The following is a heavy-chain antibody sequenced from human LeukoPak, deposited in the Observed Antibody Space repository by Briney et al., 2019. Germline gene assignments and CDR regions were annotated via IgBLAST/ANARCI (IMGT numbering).Heavy chain of an antibody. V-gene: IGHV1-2*02. D-gene: IGHD6-13*01. CDR1: GYTFTGYY. Sequence: ASVKVSCKASGYTFTGYYMHWVRQAPGQGLEWMGWINPNSGGTNYAQKFQGRVTMTRDTSISTAYMELSRLRSDDTAVYYCARSRGYGEAAAADYFDYWGQGTLVTVSS. CDR2: INPNSGGT. J-gene: IGHJ4*02. CDR3: ARSRGYGEAAAADYFDY.